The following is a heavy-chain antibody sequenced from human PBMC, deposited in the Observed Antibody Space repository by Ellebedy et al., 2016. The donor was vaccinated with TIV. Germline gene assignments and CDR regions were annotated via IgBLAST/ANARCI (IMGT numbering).Heavy chain of an antibody. CDR2: IYYSGST. Sequence: SETLSLXXTVSGGSISSSSYYWGWIRQPPGKRLEWIGSIYYSGSTYYNPPLKSRVTISVDTSKNQFSLKLSSVTAADTAVYYCARAKIVGATRGWFDPWGQGTLVTVSS. D-gene: IGHD1-26*01. J-gene: IGHJ5*02. CDR1: GGSISSSSYY. CDR3: ARAKIVGATRGWFDP. V-gene: IGHV4-39*01.